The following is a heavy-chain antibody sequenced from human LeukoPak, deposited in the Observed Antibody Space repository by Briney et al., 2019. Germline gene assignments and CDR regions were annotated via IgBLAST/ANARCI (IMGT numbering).Heavy chain of an antibody. CDR1: GFTFSTYG. Sequence: GGSLRLSCAASGFTFSTYGMSWVRQAPGKGLEWVSSISGSGGTTYYADSVKGRFTISRDNSKNTLYLQMNSLRAEDTAVYCCAKARVPGGQWLASYWGQGTLVTVSS. CDR3: AKARVPGGQWLASY. V-gene: IGHV3-23*01. CDR2: ISGSGGTT. J-gene: IGHJ4*02. D-gene: IGHD6-19*01.